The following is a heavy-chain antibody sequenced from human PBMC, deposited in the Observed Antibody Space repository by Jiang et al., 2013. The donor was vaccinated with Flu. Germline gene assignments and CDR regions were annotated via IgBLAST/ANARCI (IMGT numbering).Heavy chain of an antibody. Sequence: LEWVSVISYDGSYTFYADSVEGRFTISRDNSKNTLYLQMNSLRAEDTAVYYCAKDPVRYVRGGSYFDYWGQGTLVTVSS. D-gene: IGHD3-10*01. J-gene: IGHJ4*02. CDR3: AKDPVRYVRGGSYFDY. CDR2: ISYDGSYT. V-gene: IGHV3-30*18.